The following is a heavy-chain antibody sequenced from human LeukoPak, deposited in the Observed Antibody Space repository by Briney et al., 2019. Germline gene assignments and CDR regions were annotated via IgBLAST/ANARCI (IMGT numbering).Heavy chain of an antibody. J-gene: IGHJ6*02. D-gene: IGHD3-3*01. V-gene: IGHV3-23*01. CDR2: ISDSADST. Sequence: GGSLRLSCAASGFTFSQYAMHWVRQAPGKGLEWVSTISDSADSTYSADSVKGRFTISRDNSKNTLYLQMNSLRVEDTAVYYCAKGAPHYDFWSGYGYGMDVWGQGTAVTVSS. CDR1: GFTFSQYA. CDR3: AKGAPHYDFWSGYGYGMDV.